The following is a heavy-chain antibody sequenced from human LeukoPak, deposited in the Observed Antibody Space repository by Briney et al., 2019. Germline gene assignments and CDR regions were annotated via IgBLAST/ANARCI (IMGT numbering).Heavy chain of an antibody. CDR3: ARAPRSAYDRNGYYFLDC. Sequence: ASVKVSCKPSGYTFTGYYIHWVRQAPGQGLEWMGWLNPNTGATNYAQNFQGRVTLTRDTSISTVYMELSGLRSDDTAIYFCARAPRSAYDRNGYYFLDCWGPGTLITVSS. D-gene: IGHD3-22*01. J-gene: IGHJ4*02. V-gene: IGHV1-2*02. CDR2: LNPNTGAT. CDR1: GYTFTGYY.